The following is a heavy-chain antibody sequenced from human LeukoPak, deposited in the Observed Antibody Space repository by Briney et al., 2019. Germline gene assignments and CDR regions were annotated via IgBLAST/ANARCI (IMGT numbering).Heavy chain of an antibody. CDR3: ARAKQQLSLYMDV. CDR2: IYHSGST. V-gene: IGHV4-30-2*01. Sequence: PSQTLSLTCTVSGGSISSGGYYWSWIRQPPGKGLEWIGYIYHSGSTYYNPSLKSRVTISVDRSKNQFSLKLSSVTAADTAVYYCARAKQQLSLYMDVWGKGTTVTVSS. D-gene: IGHD6-13*01. CDR1: GGSISSGGYY. J-gene: IGHJ6*03.